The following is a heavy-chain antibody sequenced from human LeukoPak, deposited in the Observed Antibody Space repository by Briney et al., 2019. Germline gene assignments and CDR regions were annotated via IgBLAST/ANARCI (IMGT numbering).Heavy chain of an antibody. CDR3: AKDRRACSSSSCYYRFDY. Sequence: PGGSLRLSCAASEFTFSSYAMSWVRQAPGKGLEWVSAISDIGGSTYYADSVKGRFTISRDNSKNTVYLQMNSLRAEDTAVYYCAKDRRACSSSSCYYRFDYWGQGTLVTVSS. CDR1: EFTFSSYA. D-gene: IGHD2-2*01. J-gene: IGHJ4*02. CDR2: ISDIGGST. V-gene: IGHV3-23*01.